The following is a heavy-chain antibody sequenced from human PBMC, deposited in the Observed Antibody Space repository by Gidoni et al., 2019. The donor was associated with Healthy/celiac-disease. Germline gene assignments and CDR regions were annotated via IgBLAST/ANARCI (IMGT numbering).Heavy chain of an antibody. CDR1: VFTFSSYG. CDR2: ISYDGSNK. CDR3: AKGWPAMVFDY. V-gene: IGHV3-30*18. J-gene: IGHJ4*02. Sequence: QVQLVESVGGVVQPVRSLRLSCAASVFTFSSYGTHWVRQAPGKGLEWVAVISYDGSNKYYADSVKGRFTISRDNSKNTLYLQMNSLRAEDTAVYYCAKGWPAMVFDYWGQGTLVTVSS. D-gene: IGHD5-18*01.